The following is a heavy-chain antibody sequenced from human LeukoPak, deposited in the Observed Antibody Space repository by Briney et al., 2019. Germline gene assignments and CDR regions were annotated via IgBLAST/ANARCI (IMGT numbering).Heavy chain of an antibody. J-gene: IGHJ4*02. CDR1: AFTFSSYA. CDR2: ISGSGANK. D-gene: IGHD4-17*01. V-gene: IGHV3-23*01. CDR3: AKDQTPVTTDRGFPYYY. Sequence: AGSLRLSCAASAFTFSSYAMSWVRPAPGKGLEWVSAISGSGANKYYADSVKGPFTISRDNSTNTMYLQMNSLRAEDTAVYYCAKDQTPVTTDRGFPYYYWGQGTLVTVSS.